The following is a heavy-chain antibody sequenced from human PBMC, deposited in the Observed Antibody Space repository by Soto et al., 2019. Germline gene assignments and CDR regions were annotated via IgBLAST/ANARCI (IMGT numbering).Heavy chain of an antibody. J-gene: IGHJ6*02. CDR2: IYWDDDK. Sequence: SRPTPVNPTQTLTLTCTFSGFSLSTSGVGVGWIRQPPGKALEWLALIYWDDDKRYSPSLRSRLTITKDTSKNQVVLTMTNMDPVDTATYYCIQSRCGGDCLQSYASYYYYGMDVWGQGTTVTVSS. CDR1: GFSLSTSGVG. CDR3: IQSRCGGDCLQSYASYYYYGMDV. V-gene: IGHV2-5*02. D-gene: IGHD2-21*02.